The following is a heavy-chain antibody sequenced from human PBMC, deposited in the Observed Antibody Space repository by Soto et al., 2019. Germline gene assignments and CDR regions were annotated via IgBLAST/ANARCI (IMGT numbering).Heavy chain of an antibody. D-gene: IGHD2-21*02. CDR3: ARQRISVVTQAYFDL. J-gene: IGHJ4*02. Sequence: PSETLSLTCTVTGDSISSRSCYWGWIRQPPGKGLEWIGSIYYSGSTYNNPPLRSRVSMSIDTSKDQFSLKLKSVTAADTALYFCARQRISVVTQAYFDLWGRGSLVPVSS. CDR1: GDSISSRSCY. V-gene: IGHV4-39*01. CDR2: IYYSGST.